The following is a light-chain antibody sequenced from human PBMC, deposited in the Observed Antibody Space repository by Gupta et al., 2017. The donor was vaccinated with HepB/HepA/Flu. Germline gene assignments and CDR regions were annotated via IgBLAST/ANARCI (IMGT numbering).Light chain of an antibody. CDR2: RNN. J-gene: IGLJ3*02. CDR3: VAWDDSLSGPV. CDR1: SSNIGGNY. V-gene: IGLV1-47*01. Sequence: QSVLTQPPSASGTPGQRVTIPCSGSSSNIGGNYVYWYQQLPGTAPKLLIYRNNQRPSGVPDRFSGSKSGTSASLAISGLRSEDEADYYCVAWDDSLSGPVFGGGTKLTVL.